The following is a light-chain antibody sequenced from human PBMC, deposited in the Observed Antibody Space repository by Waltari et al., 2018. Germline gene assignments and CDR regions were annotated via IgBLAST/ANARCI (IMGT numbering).Light chain of an antibody. V-gene: IGKV3D-7*01. CDR3: QQDFVSIT. Sequence: PGERATLSCGASHSISSSYLSWYQQKPGQAPRLLMYAAYTRATGIPARFSGSGSGTDFTLTISSLQPEDFAVYYCQQDFVSITFGPGTNVDIK. CDR1: HSISSSY. J-gene: IGKJ3*01. CDR2: AAY.